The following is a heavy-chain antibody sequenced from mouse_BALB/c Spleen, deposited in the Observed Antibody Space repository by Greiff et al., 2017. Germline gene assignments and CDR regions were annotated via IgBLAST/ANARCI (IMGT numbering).Heavy chain of an antibody. J-gene: IGHJ4*01. CDR3: ARGITTVVAPYAMDY. CDR2: ISSGGSYT. Sequence: EVMLVESGGGLVKPGGSLKLSCAASGFTFSSYAMSWVRQSPEKRLEWVAEISSGGSYTYYPDTVTGRFTISRDNAKNTLYLEMSSLRSEDTAMYYCARGITTVVAPYAMDYWGQGTSVTVSS. CDR1: GFTFSSYA. V-gene: IGHV5-9-4*01. D-gene: IGHD1-1*01.